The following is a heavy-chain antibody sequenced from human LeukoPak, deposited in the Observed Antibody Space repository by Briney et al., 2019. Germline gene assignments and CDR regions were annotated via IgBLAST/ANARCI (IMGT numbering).Heavy chain of an antibody. Sequence: GSLRLSCTVSGFTLSSYEMTWFRQPPGKGLEWIGSMFYGGSTYYNLSLKSRVTISVDTSKNQFSLRLSSVTAADTAVYSCAREHPGSGSYDYWGQGTLVTVSS. CDR2: MFYGGST. CDR1: GFTLSSYE. CDR3: AREHPGSGSYDY. D-gene: IGHD3-10*01. J-gene: IGHJ4*02. V-gene: IGHV4-39*07.